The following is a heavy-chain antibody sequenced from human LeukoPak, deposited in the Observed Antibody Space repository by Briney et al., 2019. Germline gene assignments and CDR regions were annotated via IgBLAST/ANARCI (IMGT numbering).Heavy chain of an antibody. V-gene: IGHV4-39*07. D-gene: IGHD3-10*01. CDR2: IFYSGST. Sequence: SETLSLTCTVSGGSISTSNYYWGWVRQPPGKGLEWIGNIFYSGSTYYSPSLKSRVTISLDTSKNQFSLKLSSVTAADTAVYYCARLPVRGDAFDIWGQGTMVTVSS. J-gene: IGHJ3*02. CDR1: GGSISTSNYY. CDR3: ARLPVRGDAFDI.